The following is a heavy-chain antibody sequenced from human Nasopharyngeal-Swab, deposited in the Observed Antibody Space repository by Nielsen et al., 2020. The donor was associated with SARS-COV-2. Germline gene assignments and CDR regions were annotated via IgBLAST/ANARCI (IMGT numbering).Heavy chain of an antibody. J-gene: IGHJ4*02. CDR3: VKLDGYNDY. CDR2: ISYDGSNK. D-gene: IGHD5-24*01. CDR1: GFTFSSYG. Sequence: GESLKIPCAASGFTFSSYGMHWVRQAPGKGLEWVAVISYDGSNKYYADSVKGRFTISRDNSKNTLYLQMNSLRAEDTAVYYCVKLDGYNDYWGQGTLVTVSS. V-gene: IGHV3-30*18.